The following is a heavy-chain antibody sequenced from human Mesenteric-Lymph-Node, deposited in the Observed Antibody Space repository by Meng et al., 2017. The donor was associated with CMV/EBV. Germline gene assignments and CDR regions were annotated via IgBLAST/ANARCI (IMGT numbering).Heavy chain of an antibody. CDR1: GFTFSSYW. J-gene: IGHJ5*02. CDR2: IKQDGSEK. D-gene: IGHD6-6*01. Sequence: GGSLRLSCAASGFTFSSYWMSWVRQAPGKGLEWVANIKQDGSEKYYVDSVKGRFTISRDNAKNSLYLQMNSLRAEDTAVYYCVKDHLYSNSPLDPWGQGTLVTVSS. CDR3: VKDHLYSNSPLDP. V-gene: IGHV3-7*03.